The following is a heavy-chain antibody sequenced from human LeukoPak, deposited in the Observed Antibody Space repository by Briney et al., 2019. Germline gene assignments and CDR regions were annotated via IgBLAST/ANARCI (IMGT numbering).Heavy chain of an antibody. CDR1: GFTVSSNY. Sequence: PGGSLRLSCAASGFTVSSNYMSWVRQAPGKGLEWVSVIYSGGSTYHADSVKGRSTISRDNSKNTLYLQMNSLRAEDTAVYYCARGRGIVVVVAAIGIWGQGTMVTVSS. D-gene: IGHD2-15*01. CDR3: ARGRGIVVVVAAIGI. CDR2: IYSGGST. J-gene: IGHJ3*02. V-gene: IGHV3-53*01.